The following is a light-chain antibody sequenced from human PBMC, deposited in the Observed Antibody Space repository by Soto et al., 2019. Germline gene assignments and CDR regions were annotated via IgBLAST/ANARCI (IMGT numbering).Light chain of an antibody. V-gene: IGKV3-11*01. CDR3: QQRSDWPRVT. CDR2: DAS. Sequence: EIVLTQSPATLSLSPGERATLSCRASQSVGRDLAWYQQKPGQAPRLLIYDASNRATGLPARFSGSGSGTDFTLTISSLESEDFTVYYCQQRSDWPRVTFGRGTRLEIK. J-gene: IGKJ5*01. CDR1: QSVGRD.